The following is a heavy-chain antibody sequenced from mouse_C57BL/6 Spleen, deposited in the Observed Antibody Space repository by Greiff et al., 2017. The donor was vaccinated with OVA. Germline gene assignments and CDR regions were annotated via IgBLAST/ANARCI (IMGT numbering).Heavy chain of an antibody. Sequence: QVQLQQSGAELVKPGASVKISCKASGYAFSSYWMNWVKQRPGKGLEWIGQIYPGAGDTNYNGKFKGKATLTADKSSSTAYMQLSSLTSEDSAVYFCARRGNYDMAMDYWGQGTSVTVSS. CDR2: IYPGAGDT. CDR1: GYAFSSYW. CDR3: ARRGNYDMAMDY. J-gene: IGHJ4*01. D-gene: IGHD2-4*01. V-gene: IGHV1-80*01.